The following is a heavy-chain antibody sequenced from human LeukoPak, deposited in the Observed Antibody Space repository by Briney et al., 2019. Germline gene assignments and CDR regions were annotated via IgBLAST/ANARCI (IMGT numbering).Heavy chain of an antibody. CDR3: ATYRIAVAGTSGWFDP. CDR2: IYYSGST. D-gene: IGHD6-19*01. Sequence: SETLSLTCTVSGGSISSYYWSWIRQPPGKGLEWIGYIYYSGSTNYNPSLKSRVTISVDTSKNQFSLKLSSVTAADTAVYYCATYRIAVAGTSGWFDPWGQGTLVTVSS. CDR1: GGSISSYY. J-gene: IGHJ5*02. V-gene: IGHV4-59*08.